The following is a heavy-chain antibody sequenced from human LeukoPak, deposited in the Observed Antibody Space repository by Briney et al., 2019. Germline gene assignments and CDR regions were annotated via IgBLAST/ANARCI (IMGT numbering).Heavy chain of an antibody. V-gene: IGHV5-51*01. CDR1: GYSFTSYW. CDR3: ARHLVEVPGWFDP. J-gene: IGHJ5*02. Sequence: GESLQISCKGSGYSFTSYWIGWVRQMPGKGLEWMGIIYPGDSGTRYSPSFQGQVTISADKSISTAYLQWSSLKASDTAMYYCARHLVEVPGWFDPWGQGTLVTVSS. D-gene: IGHD2-2*01. CDR2: IYPGDSGT.